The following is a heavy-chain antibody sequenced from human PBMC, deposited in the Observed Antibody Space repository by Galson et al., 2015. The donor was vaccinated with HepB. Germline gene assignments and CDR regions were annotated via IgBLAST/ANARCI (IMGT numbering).Heavy chain of an antibody. V-gene: IGHV1-58*01. CDR3: AAESYSSGCCKYDY. J-gene: IGHJ4*02. CDR2: MVVGGGNT. D-gene: IGHD6-25*01. Sequence: SVKVSCKASGFTFSNSAVQWVRQARGQGLEWIGWMVVGGGNTNYAQHFKGRLTITRDMSTGTAYMEMTSLRSEDTAVYYCAAESYSSGCCKYDYWGQGTLVTVSS. CDR1: GFTFSNSA.